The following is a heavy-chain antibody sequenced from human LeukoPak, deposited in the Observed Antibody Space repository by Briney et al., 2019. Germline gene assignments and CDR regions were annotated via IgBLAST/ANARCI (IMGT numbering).Heavy chain of an antibody. J-gene: IGHJ4*02. V-gene: IGHV4-59*01. CDR1: SDSITSYY. CDR3: AGAPNQHYFDY. Sequence: PSETLSLTCTVSSDSITSYYWSWIRQPPGKGLEYIGHIYYTETTDYNPSLKSRVTMSVDTSKSQFSLRLISVTASDTAVYFCAGAPNQHYFDYWGQGTLVAVSS. CDR2: IYYTETT.